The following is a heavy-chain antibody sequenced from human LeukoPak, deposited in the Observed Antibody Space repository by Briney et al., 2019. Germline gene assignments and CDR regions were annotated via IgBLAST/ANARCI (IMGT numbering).Heavy chain of an antibody. J-gene: IGHJ4*02. CDR2: IYNTGST. V-gene: IGHV4-4*07. CDR3: ARDFPFGPGYHPFDS. D-gene: IGHD3-9*01. CDR1: GGSISSYY. Sequence: SETLSLTCTVSGGSISSYYGSWIRQSAGKGLEWIGRIYNTGSTNYNPSLKSRVTMSVDTSKNQFSLRLNSMTAADTAVYYCARDFPFGPGYHPFDSWGQGILVSVSS.